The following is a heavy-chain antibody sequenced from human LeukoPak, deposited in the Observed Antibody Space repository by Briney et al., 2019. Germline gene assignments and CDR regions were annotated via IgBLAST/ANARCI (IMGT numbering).Heavy chain of an antibody. D-gene: IGHD3-16*02. CDR2: IIPIFGTA. CDR3: ASVSRPHAKNDY. Sequence: GASVTVSCKASGGTFSSYAISWVRQAPGQGLEWMGGIIPIFGTANYAQKFQGRVTITADESTSTAYMELSSLRSEDTAVYYCASVSRPHAKNDYWGQGTLVTVSS. J-gene: IGHJ4*02. CDR1: GGTFSSYA. V-gene: IGHV1-69*13.